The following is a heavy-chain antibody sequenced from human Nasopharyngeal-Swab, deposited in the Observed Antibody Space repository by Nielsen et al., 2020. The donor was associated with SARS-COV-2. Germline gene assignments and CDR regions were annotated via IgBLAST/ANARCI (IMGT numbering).Heavy chain of an antibody. CDR3: AREDIVGANFDY. D-gene: IGHD1-26*01. Sequence: ASVKVSCKTSGYSFIIYYMHWVRQAPGQGLEWMGIINPRGGSTSYAQKFQGRVAMTRDTSTSTVYMEVSGLRSEDTAVYYCAREDIVGANFDYWGQGTLVTVSS. V-gene: IGHV1-46*01. J-gene: IGHJ4*02. CDR2: INPRGGST. CDR1: GYSFIIYY.